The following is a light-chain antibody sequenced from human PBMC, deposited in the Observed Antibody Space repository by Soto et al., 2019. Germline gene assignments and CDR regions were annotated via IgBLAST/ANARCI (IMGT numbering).Light chain of an antibody. CDR1: QSVSSN. CDR3: QQYSEWPWT. Sequence: EIVMTQSPVTLSVSPGERATLAVRAGQSVSSNLAWYQQKPGQAPRLLIYGASTRATGIPARFTGSGSGTEFTLTISSLQSEDFALYYCQQYSEWPWTFGQGTKVDIK. CDR2: GAS. V-gene: IGKV3-15*01. J-gene: IGKJ1*01.